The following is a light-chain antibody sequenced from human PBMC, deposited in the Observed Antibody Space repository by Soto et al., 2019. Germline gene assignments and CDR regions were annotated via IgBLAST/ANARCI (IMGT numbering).Light chain of an antibody. J-gene: IGLJ3*02. CDR1: SGHSSYI. Sequence: QSVLTQSSSASASLGSSVKLTCSMSSGHSSYIIAWHQQQPGKAPRCLMKLEGIGSYNKGSGVPDRFSGSSSGADRCLTISNLQFDAEADYYCETWDSNTWVFDGGTKLTVL. V-gene: IGLV4-60*02. CDR2: LEGIGSY. CDR3: ETWDSNTWV.